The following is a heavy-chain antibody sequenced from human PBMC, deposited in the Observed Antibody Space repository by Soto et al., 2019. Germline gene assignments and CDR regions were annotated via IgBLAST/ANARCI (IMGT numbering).Heavy chain of an antibody. CDR2: IYWDDDK. CDR3: AHIDPEIVTVGGHGGFDY. Sequence: QITLKESGPTLVRPPQTLTLTCTFSGFSLTSGVGVGWIRQPPGKALEWLALIYWDDDKRYSPSLKNRLTITQDTSKNQVVLTMTNLGPVDTATYFCAHIDPEIVTVGGHGGFDYWGQGTLVTVSS. J-gene: IGHJ4*02. D-gene: IGHD5-12*01. CDR1: GFSLTSGVG. V-gene: IGHV2-5*02.